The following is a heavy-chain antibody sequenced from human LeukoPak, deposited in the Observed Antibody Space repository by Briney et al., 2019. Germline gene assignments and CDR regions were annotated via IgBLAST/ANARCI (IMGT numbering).Heavy chain of an antibody. J-gene: IGHJ4*02. CDR1: GGSISSSSYY. D-gene: IGHD3-10*01. V-gene: IGHV4-39*01. CDR2: IYYSGST. Sequence: SETLSLTCTVSGGSISSSSYYWGWIRQPPGKGLEWIGSIYYSGSTYYNPSLKSRVTISVDTSKNQFSLKLSSVTAADTAVYYCARQARGEFDYWGQGTLVTVSS. CDR3: ARQARGEFDY.